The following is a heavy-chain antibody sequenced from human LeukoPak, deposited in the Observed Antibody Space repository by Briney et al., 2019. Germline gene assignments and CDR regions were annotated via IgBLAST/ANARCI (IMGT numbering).Heavy chain of an antibody. Sequence: ASVKVSCKASGYTFTNYEINWVRQAAGQGLEWMGWMNPDSGDTAYAQKFQGRITMTRSTSISTAHMELSTLRSEDTAVYYCARGLGTYDSSDLTWPMISFWGQGTLVTVSS. CDR2: MNPDSGDT. CDR3: ARGLGTYDSSDLTWPMISF. CDR1: GYTFTNYE. J-gene: IGHJ4*02. D-gene: IGHD3-22*01. V-gene: IGHV1-8*01.